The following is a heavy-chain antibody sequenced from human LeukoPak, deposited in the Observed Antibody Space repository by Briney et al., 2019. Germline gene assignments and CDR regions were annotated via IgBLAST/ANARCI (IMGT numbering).Heavy chain of an antibody. Sequence: GGSLRLSCAASGFTFSSYSMNWVRQAPGKGLEWVSSISSSSSYIYYADSVKGRFTISRDNAKNSLYLQMNSLRAEDTAVYYCARDSVWFGELPDLDYWGQGTLVTVPS. CDR2: ISSSSSYI. CDR3: ARDSVWFGELPDLDY. D-gene: IGHD3-10*01. V-gene: IGHV3-21*01. CDR1: GFTFSSYS. J-gene: IGHJ4*02.